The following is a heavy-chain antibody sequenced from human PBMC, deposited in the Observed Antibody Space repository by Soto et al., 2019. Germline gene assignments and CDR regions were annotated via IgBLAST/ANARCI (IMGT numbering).Heavy chain of an antibody. J-gene: IGHJ6*02. D-gene: IGHD1-26*01. CDR3: ARKGGEADYYYYYGMDV. CDR2: IYYSGST. V-gene: IGHV4-39*01. CDR1: GGSISSSSYY. Sequence: SETLSLTCTVSGGSISSSSYYWGWIRQPPGKGLEWIGSIYYSGSTYYNPSLKSRVTISVDTSKNQFSLKLSSVTAADTAVYYCARKGGEADYYYYYGMDVWGQGTTVTVS.